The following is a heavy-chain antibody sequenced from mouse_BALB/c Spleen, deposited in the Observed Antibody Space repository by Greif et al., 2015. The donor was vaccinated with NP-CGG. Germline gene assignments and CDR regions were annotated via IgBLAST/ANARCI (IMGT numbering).Heavy chain of an antibody. Sequence: VQLQQSGAELVKPGASVKLSCKASGYTFTSYWMHWVKQRPGQGLEWIGEINPSNGRTNYNEKFKSKATLTGDKSSSTAYRQLSSLTSEDSAVYYCAREGQLGLRGYYAMDYWGQGTSVTVSS. CDR1: GYTFTSYW. CDR3: AREGQLGLRGYYAMDY. V-gene: IGHV1S81*02. J-gene: IGHJ4*01. CDR2: INPSNGRT. D-gene: IGHD3-2*01.